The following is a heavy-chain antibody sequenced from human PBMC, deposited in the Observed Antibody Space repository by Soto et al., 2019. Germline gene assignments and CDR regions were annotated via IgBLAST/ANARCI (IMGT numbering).Heavy chain of an antibody. CDR1: GGTFSSYT. V-gene: IGHV1-69*08. D-gene: IGHD3-10*01. CDR2: IIPILGIA. CDR3: PREVYGSGSYYLY. Sequence: QVQLVQTGAEVKKPGSSVKVSCKASGGTFSSYTISWVRQAPGQGLEWMGRIIPILGIANYAQKFQGRVKITADKSTSTAYRELSSLRSEETAVYYCPREVYGSGSYYLYWGQGTLVTVSS. J-gene: IGHJ4*02.